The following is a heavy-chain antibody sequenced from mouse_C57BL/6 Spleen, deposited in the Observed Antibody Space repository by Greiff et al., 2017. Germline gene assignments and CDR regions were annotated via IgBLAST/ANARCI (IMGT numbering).Heavy chain of an antibody. CDR2: IDPSDSET. Sequence: QQSCKASGYTFTSYWMHWVKQRPIQGLEWIGNIDPSDSETHYNQKFKDKATLTVDKSSSTAYMQLSSLTSEDSAVYYCARELSGFAYWGQGTLVTVSA. CDR1: GYTFTSYW. CDR3: ARELSGFAY. D-gene: IGHD1-1*01. J-gene: IGHJ3*01. V-gene: IGHV1-52*01.